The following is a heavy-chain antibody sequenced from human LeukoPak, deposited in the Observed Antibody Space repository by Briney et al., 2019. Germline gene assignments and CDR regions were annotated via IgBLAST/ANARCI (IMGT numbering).Heavy chain of an antibody. D-gene: IGHD3-3*01. CDR2: INAGNGNT. CDR1: GYTFTSYA. J-gene: IGHJ5*02. V-gene: IGHV1-3*01. Sequence: GASVKVSCKASGYTFTSYAMHWVRQAPGQRLEWMGWINAGNGNTKYSQKFQGRVTITRDTSASTAYMELSSLRSEDTAVYYCARDGETYYDFWSGYYWGSWFDPWGQGTLVTVSS. CDR3: ARDGETYYDFWSGYYWGSWFDP.